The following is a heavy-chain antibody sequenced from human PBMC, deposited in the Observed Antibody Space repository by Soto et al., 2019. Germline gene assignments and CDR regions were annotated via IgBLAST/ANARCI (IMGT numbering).Heavy chain of an antibody. Sequence: PSETLSLTCNVSGGPISSYYWSWIRQSPGKGLEWIGQIFYTGNTNYNPSLKSRVTMSVDIPKKQFSLKLRSVTTADTAIYFCARNKVRAVSNYYNSMDLWGQGTLVTVSS. D-gene: IGHD3-22*01. CDR3: ARNKVRAVSNYYNSMDL. V-gene: IGHV4-59*01. CDR2: IFYTGNT. CDR1: GGPISSYY. J-gene: IGHJ5*02.